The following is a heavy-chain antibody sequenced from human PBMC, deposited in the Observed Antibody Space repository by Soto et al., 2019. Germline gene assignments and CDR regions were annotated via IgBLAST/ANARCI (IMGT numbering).Heavy chain of an antibody. Sequence: QLQLQESGSGLVKPSQTLSLTCAVSGGSISSGGYSWSWIRQPPGKGLEWIGYIYHSGSTYYNPSLKSRVTLPVDRSKNQFSLKLSSVTAADTAVYYCARGGDEVGYGMDVWGQGTTVTVSS. D-gene: IGHD2-15*01. CDR2: IYHSGST. CDR3: ARGGDEVGYGMDV. J-gene: IGHJ6*02. CDR1: GGSISSGGYS. V-gene: IGHV4-30-2*01.